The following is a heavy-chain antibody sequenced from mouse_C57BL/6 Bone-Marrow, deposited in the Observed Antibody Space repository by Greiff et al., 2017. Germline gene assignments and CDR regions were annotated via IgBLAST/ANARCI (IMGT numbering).Heavy chain of an antibody. CDR1: GYTFTDYY. D-gene: IGHD1-1*01. Sequence: EVQLQQSGPELVKPGASVKISCKASGYTFTDYYMNWVKQSHGKSLEWIGDINPNNGGTRYNQKFKGKATLTVDKSSSTAYMELRSLTSEDSAVYYCARGKVYYYGPGFAYWGQGTLVTVSA. V-gene: IGHV1-26*01. CDR3: ARGKVYYYGPGFAY. J-gene: IGHJ3*01. CDR2: INPNNGGT.